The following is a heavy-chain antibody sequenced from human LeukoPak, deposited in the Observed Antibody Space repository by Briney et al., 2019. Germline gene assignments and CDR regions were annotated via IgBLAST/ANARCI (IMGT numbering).Heavy chain of an antibody. J-gene: IGHJ3*01. CDR3: ARDKEKGSTSGSSFHL. Sequence: PGGSLRPSCAASRFTFNNYWMTWVRRAPGKGLEWVANIREDGREKYYVDSVKGRFTISRDNAKNSVYLQMNGLRAEDTGVYYCARDKEKGSTSGSSFHLWGQGTMVTVSS. V-gene: IGHV3-7*01. CDR2: IREDGREK. CDR1: RFTFNNYW. D-gene: IGHD2-15*01.